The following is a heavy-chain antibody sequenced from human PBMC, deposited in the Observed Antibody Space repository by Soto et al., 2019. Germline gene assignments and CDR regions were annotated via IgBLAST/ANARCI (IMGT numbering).Heavy chain of an antibody. D-gene: IGHD3-16*01. V-gene: IGHV4-34*01. J-gene: IGHJ4*02. CDR1: GGSFSPYY. CDR3: AIGRWGNKY. Sequence: QVQLQQWGTGLLKSSETLSLNCAVYGGSFSPYYWSWVRQPPGKGLEWIGDTDESGGIYYNPSLKRRVTVTLDTSKKQFSLEVKSVTEADTAVYYCAIGRWGNKYWGQGTLVTVSS. CDR2: TDESGGI.